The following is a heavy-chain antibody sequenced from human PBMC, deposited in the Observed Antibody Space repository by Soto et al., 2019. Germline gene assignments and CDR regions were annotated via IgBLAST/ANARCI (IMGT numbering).Heavy chain of an antibody. CDR1: GFTFSSYS. J-gene: IGHJ3*02. D-gene: IGHD3-22*01. V-gene: IGHV3-21*01. CDR3: ARDLGYYDSSGRRSAFDI. CDR2: ISSSSSYI. Sequence: GGSLRLSCAASGFTFSSYSMNWVRQAPGKGLEWVSSISSSSSYIYYAHSVKGRFTISRDNAKNSLYLQMNSLRAEDTAVYYCARDLGYYDSSGRRSAFDIWGQGTMVTVSS.